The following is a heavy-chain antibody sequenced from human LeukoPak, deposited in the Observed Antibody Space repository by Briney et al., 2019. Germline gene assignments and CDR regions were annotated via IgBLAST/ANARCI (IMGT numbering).Heavy chain of an antibody. CDR2: VNGDVSDT. CDR3: ARGDHHNWNACRY. D-gene: IGHD1-1*01. J-gene: IGHJ4*02. Sequence: GRSLRLSCAASGFTFNSYWLHSGRQAPRTGLVWFSRVNGDVSDTSYADSVKGRFTISRANAKNTLYLQMNSLRAEDTAVYYCARGDHHNWNACRYWGQGTLVTVSS. V-gene: IGHV3-74*01. CDR1: GFTFNSYW.